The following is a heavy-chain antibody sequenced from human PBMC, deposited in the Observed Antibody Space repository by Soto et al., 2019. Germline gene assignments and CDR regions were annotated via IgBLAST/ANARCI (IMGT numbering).Heavy chain of an antibody. CDR2: VSGGGDHT. CDR3: AKSGFADLEY. J-gene: IGHJ4*02. D-gene: IGHD1-26*01. Sequence: EVKLLESGGGLVQPGGSLRLSCAASGFAFSTYAMTWVRQAPGKGLEWVSTVSGGGDHTYYADSVRGRSTVSRDASKNTLYLHMDSLRPVDTAVYYCAKSGFADLEYWGQGALVTVSS. V-gene: IGHV3-23*01. CDR1: GFAFSTYA.